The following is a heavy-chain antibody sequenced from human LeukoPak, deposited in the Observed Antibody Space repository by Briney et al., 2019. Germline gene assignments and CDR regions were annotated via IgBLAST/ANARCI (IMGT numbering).Heavy chain of an antibody. Sequence: GGSLRLSCAASGISVSNDYMSWVRQAPGKGREWVSAIYADGYTRDAASVKGRFSISRHNSKNTVYLQMDNLRPEDTAVYYCARDRRGEKDFDVWGPGTMVTVSS. CDR1: GISVSNDY. V-gene: IGHV3-53*04. J-gene: IGHJ3*01. CDR3: ARDRRGEKDFDV. CDR2: IYADGYT.